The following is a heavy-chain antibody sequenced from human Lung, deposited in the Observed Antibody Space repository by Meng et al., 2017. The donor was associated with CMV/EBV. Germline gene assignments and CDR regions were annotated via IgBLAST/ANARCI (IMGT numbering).Heavy chain of an antibody. CDR3: ARAPGLSLAAAASDAYFDK. D-gene: IGHD6-13*01. Sequence: ASXXVSXKASGYTFTNYYIHWVRQAPGQGLEWMGWIKPNSGATNYVQKFQGRLTVTRDTSITTAYMELTRLRSDDTAVYYCARAPGLSLAAAASDAYFDKXGQGXLVTVSS. V-gene: IGHV1-2*02. CDR1: GYTFTNYY. CDR2: IKPNSGAT. J-gene: IGHJ4*02.